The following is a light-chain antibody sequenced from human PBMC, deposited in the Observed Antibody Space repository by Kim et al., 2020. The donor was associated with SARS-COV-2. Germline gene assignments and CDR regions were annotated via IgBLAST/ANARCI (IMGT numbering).Light chain of an antibody. Sequence: EIVLTQSPATLSLSPGERATLSCRASQSVSSYLAWYQQKPGQAPRLLIYDASNRATGIPARFSGSGSGTDFTLTISSLEPDDFAVYYFQQRSNWPLTFGGGTQVDIQ. V-gene: IGKV3-11*01. J-gene: IGKJ4*01. CDR3: QQRSNWPLT. CDR2: DAS. CDR1: QSVSSY.